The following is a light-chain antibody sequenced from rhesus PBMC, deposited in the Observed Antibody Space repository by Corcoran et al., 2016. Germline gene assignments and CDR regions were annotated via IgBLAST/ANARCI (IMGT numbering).Light chain of an antibody. CDR3: LRQNSDPPA. CDR1: QGISTY. Sequence: DIQMTQSPSSLSASAGDTVTITCRTSQGISTYFNWYQQKPGKPPKRLICGASSLEIWVPSRFSGSGSGKEITLTISSLQPEDLATYYCLRQNSDPPAFGQGTKVEIK. J-gene: IGKJ1*01. CDR2: GAS. V-gene: IGKV1-43*01.